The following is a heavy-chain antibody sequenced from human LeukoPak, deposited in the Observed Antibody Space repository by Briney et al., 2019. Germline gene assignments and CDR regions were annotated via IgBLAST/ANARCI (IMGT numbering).Heavy chain of an antibody. Sequence: PSETLSLTCTVSGGSISRYYWNWIRQPPGKGLEWVGCIHDSGTTNYNPSLKSRVTMSVDTSKNQFSLKLSSVTAADTAVYYCARDYGITIFGVGNFWGQGTLVTVSS. CDR1: GGSISRYY. D-gene: IGHD3-3*01. CDR3: ARDYGITIFGVGNF. V-gene: IGHV4-59*12. J-gene: IGHJ4*02. CDR2: IHDSGTT.